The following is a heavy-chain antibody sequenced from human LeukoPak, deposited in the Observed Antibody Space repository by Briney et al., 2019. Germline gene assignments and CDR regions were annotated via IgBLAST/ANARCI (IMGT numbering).Heavy chain of an antibody. D-gene: IGHD3-10*01. J-gene: IGHJ4*02. V-gene: IGHV4-34*01. Sequence: SETLSLTCAVYGGSFSGYYWSWIRQPPGKGLEWIGEINHSGSTNYNPSLKSRVTISVDTSKNQFSLKLSSVAAADTAVYYCATTNVLLWFGELSKTAYFDYWGQGTLVTVSS. CDR1: GGSFSGYY. CDR3: ATTNVLLWFGELSKTAYFDY. CDR2: INHSGST.